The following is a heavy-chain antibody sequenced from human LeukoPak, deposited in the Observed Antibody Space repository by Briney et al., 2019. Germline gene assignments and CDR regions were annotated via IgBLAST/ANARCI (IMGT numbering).Heavy chain of an antibody. CDR3: ARLGAPYGSGSYYQNFDY. V-gene: IGHV3-23*01. J-gene: IGHJ4*02. CDR1: GFTFSSYA. Sequence: GGSLRLSCAASGFTFSSYAMSWVRQAPGKGLEWVSAISGSGGSTYYADSVKGRFTISRDNAKNSLYLQMNSLRAEDTAVYYCARLGAPYGSGSYYQNFDYWGQGTLVTVSS. CDR2: ISGSGGST. D-gene: IGHD3-10*01.